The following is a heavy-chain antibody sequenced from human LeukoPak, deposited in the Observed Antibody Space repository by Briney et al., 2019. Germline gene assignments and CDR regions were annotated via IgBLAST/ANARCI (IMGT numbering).Heavy chain of an antibody. D-gene: IGHD6-6*01. V-gene: IGHV4-30-4*01. CDR1: GASINSGDYF. Sequence: SQTLSLTCTVSGASINSGDYFWSWICQPPGKGLEWIGYIYYSGSTYYNPSLKSRITISVDMFKNQFSLKLNSVTAADTAVYYCALWGIAARRGLDFWGQGTLVTVSS. CDR3: ALWGIAARRGLDF. J-gene: IGHJ4*02. CDR2: IYYSGST.